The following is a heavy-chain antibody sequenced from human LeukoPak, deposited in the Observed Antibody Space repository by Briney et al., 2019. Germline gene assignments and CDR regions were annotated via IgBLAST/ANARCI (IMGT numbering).Heavy chain of an antibody. V-gene: IGHV3-30*02. CDR3: ARDLAVVVAAKNYYYGMDV. CDR2: IRYDGSNK. J-gene: IGHJ6*02. D-gene: IGHD2-15*01. CDR1: GFTFSSYG. Sequence: GGSLRLSCAASGFTFSSYGTHWVRQAPGKGLEWVAFIRYDGSNKYYADSVKGRFTISRDNSKNTLYLQMNSLRAEDTAVYYCARDLAVVVAAKNYYYGMDVWGQGTTVTVSS.